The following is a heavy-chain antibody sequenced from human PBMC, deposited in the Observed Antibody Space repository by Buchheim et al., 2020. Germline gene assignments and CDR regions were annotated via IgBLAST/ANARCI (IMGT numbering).Heavy chain of an antibody. Sequence: EVQLLESGGGLVQPGGSLRLSCAASGFNFNISAMNWVRQAPGKGLEWVSAINGRGDNAYFADFAKGRFTISRDNSKNILYMEMDSLRADDTAVYYCAKHGRHDSIGWLDYWGQGTL. CDR3: AKHGRHDSIGWLDY. CDR2: INGRGDNA. J-gene: IGHJ4*02. CDR1: GFNFNISA. V-gene: IGHV3-23*01. D-gene: IGHD3-22*01.